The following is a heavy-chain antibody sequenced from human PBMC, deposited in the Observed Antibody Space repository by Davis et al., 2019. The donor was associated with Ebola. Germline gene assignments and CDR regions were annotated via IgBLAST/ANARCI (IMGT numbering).Heavy chain of an antibody. CDR2: IHSSGSPV. V-gene: IGHV3-48*04. CDR3: ARDDIVVVPAAIGYYYYGLDV. D-gene: IGHD2-2*02. Sequence: GESLKISCVASGFTFSSYSFNWVRQAPGKGLEWVSYIHSSGSPVYYANSVKGRFTISRDNAKNTLYLQMNSLRAEDTAVYYCARDDIVVVPAAIGYYYYGLDVWGQGTTVTVSS. J-gene: IGHJ6*02. CDR1: GFTFSSYS.